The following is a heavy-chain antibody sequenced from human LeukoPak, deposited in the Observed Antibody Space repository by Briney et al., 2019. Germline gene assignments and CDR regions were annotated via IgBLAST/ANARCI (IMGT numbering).Heavy chain of an antibody. CDR1: GGSISGYY. CDR2: IYTSGSP. D-gene: IGHD3-22*01. J-gene: IGHJ5*02. Sequence: SETLSFTCTVSGGSISGYYWSWIRQPAGKGLEWIGRIYTSGSPTYNASLKSRVTLSVDTSKNQFSLRLTSVTAADTAVYYCARNYYDSSGYYAPNWFDPWGQGTLVTVSS. CDR3: ARNYYDSSGYYAPNWFDP. V-gene: IGHV4-4*07.